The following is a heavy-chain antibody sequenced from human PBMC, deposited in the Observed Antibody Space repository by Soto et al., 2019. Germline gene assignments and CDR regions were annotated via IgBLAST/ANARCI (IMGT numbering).Heavy chain of an antibody. CDR3: ARGGAYYGSGSYYYRAGYYYYYVDV. D-gene: IGHD3-10*01. Sequence: SETLSLTCAVYGGSFSGYYWSWIRQPPGKGLEWIGEINHSGSTNYNPSLKSRVTISVDTSKNQFSLKLSSVTAADTAVYYCARGGAYYGSGSYYYRAGYYYYYVDVWGKGTTVTVSS. V-gene: IGHV4-34*01. CDR1: GGSFSGYY. CDR2: INHSGST. J-gene: IGHJ6*03.